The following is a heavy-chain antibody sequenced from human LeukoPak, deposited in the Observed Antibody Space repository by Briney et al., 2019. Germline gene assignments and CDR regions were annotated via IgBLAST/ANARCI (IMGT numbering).Heavy chain of an antibody. D-gene: IGHD4-23*01. V-gene: IGHV3-7*01. J-gene: IGHJ4*02. CDR1: GFTFSSYW. CDR3: ARDYGGSSPFDY. CDR2: IKPDGSDK. Sequence: PGGSLRLSCAASGFTFSSYWMSWVRQAPGKGLEWVANIKPDGSDKYYVDSVKGRFTISRDNAKNSLYLQMNSLRAEDTAVYYCARDYGGSSPFDYWGQGTLVTVSS.